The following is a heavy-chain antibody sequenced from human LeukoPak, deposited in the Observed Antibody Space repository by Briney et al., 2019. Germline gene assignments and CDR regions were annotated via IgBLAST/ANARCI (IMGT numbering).Heavy chain of an antibody. D-gene: IGHD3-16*01. V-gene: IGHV4-34*01. CDR1: GGSLSGYY. Sequence: PSETLSLTCAVYGGSLSGYYWSWIRQPPGKGLEWIGEIYHSGSTNYNPSLKSRVTISVGKSKNQFSLKLSSVTAADTAVYYCAGDTPFGGYWGQGTLVTVSS. J-gene: IGHJ4*02. CDR2: IYHSGST. CDR3: AGDTPFGGY.